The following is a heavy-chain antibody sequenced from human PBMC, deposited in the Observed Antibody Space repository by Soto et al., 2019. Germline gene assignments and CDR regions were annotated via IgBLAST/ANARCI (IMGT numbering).Heavy chain of an antibody. CDR3: ARRWGDILTGYYYDY. V-gene: IGHV4-39*01. CDR2: IYYSGST. D-gene: IGHD3-9*01. Sequence: SETLSLTCTVSGGSISSSSYYWGWIRQPPGKGLEWIGSIYYSGSTYYNPSLKSRVTISVDTSKNQFSLRLSSVTAADTAVYYCARRWGDILTGYYYDYWGQGTLVTVSS. CDR1: GGSISSSSYY. J-gene: IGHJ4*02.